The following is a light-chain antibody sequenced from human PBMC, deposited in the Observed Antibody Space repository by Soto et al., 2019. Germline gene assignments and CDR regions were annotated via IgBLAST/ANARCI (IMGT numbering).Light chain of an antibody. CDR2: GAS. CDR3: QQYNNWPPLT. V-gene: IGKV3-15*01. Sequence: EIVMTQSPATLSVSPGERATPSCRASQSVSSNLAWYQQKPGQAPRLLIYGASTRATGIPARFSGSGYGTEFTLTISSLQSEDFAVYYCQQYNNWPPLTFGQGTKVDIK. J-gene: IGKJ1*01. CDR1: QSVSSN.